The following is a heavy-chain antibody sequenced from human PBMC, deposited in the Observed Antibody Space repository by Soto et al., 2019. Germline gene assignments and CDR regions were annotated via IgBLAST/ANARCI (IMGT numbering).Heavy chain of an antibody. D-gene: IGHD3-3*01. V-gene: IGHV3-21*01. CDR2: ISSSSSYI. CDR1: GFTFSSYS. J-gene: IGHJ4*02. CDR3: ARDSSSEYDLMKSPTLPDY. Sequence: GGSLRLSCAASGFTFSSYSMSWVRQAPGKGLEWVSSISSSSSYIYYADSVKGRFTISRDNAKNSLYLQMNSLRAEDTAVYYCARDSSSEYDLMKSPTLPDYWGQGTLVTVSS.